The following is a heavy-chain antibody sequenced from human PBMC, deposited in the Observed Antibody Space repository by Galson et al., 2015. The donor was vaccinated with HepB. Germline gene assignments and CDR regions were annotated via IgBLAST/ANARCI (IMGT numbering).Heavy chain of an antibody. CDR3: AGNFSKFAFDI. CDR1: GFSFNYFP. J-gene: IGHJ3*02. D-gene: IGHD1-1*01. CDR2: INDNGDST. Sequence: SLRLSCAASGFSFNYFPMHWVRQAPGKGLAWVSAINDNGDSTYYADSVKGRFSISRDNSKNTLHLQMNSLRADDTAIYYCAGNFSKFAFDIWGLGTKVTVSS. V-gene: IGHV3-23*01.